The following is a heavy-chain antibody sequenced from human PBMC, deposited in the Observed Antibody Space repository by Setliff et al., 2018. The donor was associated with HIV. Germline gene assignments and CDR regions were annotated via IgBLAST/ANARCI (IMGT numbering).Heavy chain of an antibody. CDR1: GGSISSGGYY. V-gene: IGHV4-31*01. Sequence: SETLSLTCTVSGGSISSGGYYWSWIRQHPGKGLEWIGYIYYSGSTYYNPSLKSLVTISVDTSKNQFSLKLSSVTAAVTAVYYCARNKYNWNYYYYYGMDVWGQGTTVTVSS. CDR3: ARNKYNWNYYYYYGMDV. J-gene: IGHJ6*02. CDR2: IYYSGST. D-gene: IGHD1-7*01.